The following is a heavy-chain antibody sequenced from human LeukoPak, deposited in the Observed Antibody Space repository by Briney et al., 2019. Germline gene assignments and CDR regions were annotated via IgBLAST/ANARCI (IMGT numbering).Heavy chain of an antibody. J-gene: IGHJ3*02. D-gene: IGHD7-27*01. CDR1: GGSISSGGYS. CDR2: IYHSGST. CDR3: AGLGNTDAFDI. V-gene: IGHV4-30-2*01. Sequence: SETLSLTCAVSGGSISSGGYSWSWIRQPPGKGLEWNGYIYHSGSTYYNPSLKSRVTISVDRSKNQFSLKLSSVTAADTAVYYCAGLGNTDAFDIWGQGTMVTVSS.